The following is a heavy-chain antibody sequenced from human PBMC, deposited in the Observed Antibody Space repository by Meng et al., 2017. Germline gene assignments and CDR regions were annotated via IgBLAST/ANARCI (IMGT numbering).Heavy chain of an antibody. CDR1: GSCFSVYD. CDR2: INHSGST. CDR3: ARDTVEAYCGGDCCPLGY. V-gene: IGHV4-34*01. Sequence: QGPLSQWGAGLVKPSAPLTLPCPGYGSCFSVYDWSWIRQPPGKGLEWIGEINHSGSTNYNPSLKSRVTISVDTSKNQFSLKLSSVTAADTAVYSCARDTVEAYCGGDCCPLGYWGQGTLVTVSS. J-gene: IGHJ4*02. D-gene: IGHD2-21*02.